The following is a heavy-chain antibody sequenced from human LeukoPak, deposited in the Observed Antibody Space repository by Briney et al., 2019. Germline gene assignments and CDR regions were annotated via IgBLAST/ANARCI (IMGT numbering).Heavy chain of an antibody. D-gene: IGHD6-19*01. V-gene: IGHV1-69*05. CDR3: ARTPDSSGWFAHFDY. CDR1: GGTFSSYA. CDR2: IIPIFGTA. Sequence: SVKVSCKASGGTFSSYAISWVRQAPGQGLEWMGGIIPIFGTANYAQKFQGRVTITTDESTSTAYMELSSLRSEDTAVYYCARTPDSSGWFAHFDYWGQGTLVTVSS. J-gene: IGHJ4*02.